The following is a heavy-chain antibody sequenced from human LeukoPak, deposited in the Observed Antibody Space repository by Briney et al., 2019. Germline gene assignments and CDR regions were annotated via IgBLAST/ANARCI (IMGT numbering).Heavy chain of an antibody. J-gene: IGHJ4*02. V-gene: IGHV3-43*02. Sequence: PGGSLRLSCTASGLTFDDYAMHWVRQAPAKGLEWVSLISGGGGTTDYADSVKGRFTISRDNRRNSLYLHMNSLRTEDTALYFCAKVYVGSWYAYDHWGQGTLVTVSS. CDR2: ISGGGGTT. D-gene: IGHD6-13*01. CDR3: AKVYVGSWYAYDH. CDR1: GLTFDDYA.